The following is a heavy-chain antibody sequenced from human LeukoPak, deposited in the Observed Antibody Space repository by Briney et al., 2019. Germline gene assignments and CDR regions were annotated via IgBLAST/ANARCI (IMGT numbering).Heavy chain of an antibody. D-gene: IGHD3-16*02. CDR3: ARRMITFGGVIVPPSY. CDR1: GGSFSGYY. Sequence: SETLSLTCAVYGGSFSGYYWSWIRQPPGKGLEWIGEINHSGSTNYNPSLKSRATISVDTSKNQFSLKLSSVTAADTAVYYCARRMITFGGVIVPPSYWGQGTLVTVSS. V-gene: IGHV4-34*01. CDR2: INHSGST. J-gene: IGHJ4*02.